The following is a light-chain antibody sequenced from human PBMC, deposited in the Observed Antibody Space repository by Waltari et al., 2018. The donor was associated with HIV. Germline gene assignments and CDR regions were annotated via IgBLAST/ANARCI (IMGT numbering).Light chain of an antibody. J-gene: IGKJ2*01. CDR1: QSVRSY. CDR2: GAS. V-gene: IGKV3-20*01. CDR3: QQYGSSPPYT. Sequence: EIVLTQSPGTLSLSPGERATLSCRASQSVRSYLAWYQQKPGQAPRLLIYGASSRATGIPDRFSGSESGTDFTLTISRLEPEDFAVYYCQQYGSSPPYTFGQGTKLEIK.